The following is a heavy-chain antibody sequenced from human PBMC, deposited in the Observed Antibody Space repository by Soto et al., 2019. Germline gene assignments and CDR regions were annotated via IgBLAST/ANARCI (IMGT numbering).Heavy chain of an antibody. Sequence: SETLSLTCTVSGGSISSFCWSWIRQPPGQGLEWIGYICSGGTTKYNPSLKSRVTMSVDTSKTQFSLKLTSVTAADTAVYYCARVGSKSFYYATDVWGQGATVTVSS. D-gene: IGHD4-4*01. CDR1: GGSISSFC. CDR3: ARVGSKSFYYATDV. J-gene: IGHJ6*02. V-gene: IGHV4-59*01. CDR2: ICSGGTT.